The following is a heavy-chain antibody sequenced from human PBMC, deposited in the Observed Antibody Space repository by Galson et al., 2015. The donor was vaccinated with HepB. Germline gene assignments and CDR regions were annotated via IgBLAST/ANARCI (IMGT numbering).Heavy chain of an antibody. V-gene: IGHV1-69*13. CDR1: GGTFSSYA. Sequence: SVKVSCKASGGTFSSYAISWVRQAPGQGLEWMGGIIPIFGTANYAQKFQGRVTITADESTSTAYMELSSLRSEDTAVYYCARILPIHHNNWFDPWGQGTLVTVSS. CDR3: ARILPIHHNNWFDP. D-gene: IGHD1-14*01. CDR2: IIPIFGTA. J-gene: IGHJ5*02.